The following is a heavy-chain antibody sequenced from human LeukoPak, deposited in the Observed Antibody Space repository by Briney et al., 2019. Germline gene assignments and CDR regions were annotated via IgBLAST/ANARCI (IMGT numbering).Heavy chain of an antibody. J-gene: IGHJ4*02. V-gene: IGHV3-7*03. CDR2: IKQDGSDK. D-gene: IGHD4-17*01. Sequence: PGGSLSLSCAASGFIFSTYWMSWVRQAPGKGLEWVATIKQDGSDKYYVDSVKGRFTISRDNSKNTLYLQMNSLRAEDTAVYYCAKAIYGDYADYWGQGTPVTVSS. CDR1: GFIFSTYW. CDR3: AKAIYGDYADY.